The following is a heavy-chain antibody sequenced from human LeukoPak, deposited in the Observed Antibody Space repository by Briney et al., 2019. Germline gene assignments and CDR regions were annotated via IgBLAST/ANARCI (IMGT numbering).Heavy chain of an antibody. CDR3: AGGSSGWYWTDYYGMDV. D-gene: IGHD6-19*01. CDR1: GFTFSSYT. Sequence: PGGSLRLSCAASGFTFSSYTGYWVRQAPGKGLEWVAVISYDGSNKYYADSVKGRFTISRDNSKNTLYLQMNSLRAEDTAVYYCAGGSSGWYWTDYYGMDVWGQGTTVTVSS. V-gene: IGHV3-30-3*01. J-gene: IGHJ6*02. CDR2: ISYDGSNK.